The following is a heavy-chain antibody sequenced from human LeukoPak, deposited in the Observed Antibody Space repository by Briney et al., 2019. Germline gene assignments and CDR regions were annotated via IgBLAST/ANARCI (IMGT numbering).Heavy chain of an antibody. J-gene: IGHJ3*02. Sequence: PVKVSCKASGGTFSSYAISWVRQAPGQGLEWMGRIIPIFGTANYAQKFQGRVTITTDESTSTAYMELSSLRSEDTAVYYCARDIDDNDAFDIWGQGTMVTVSS. CDR3: ARDIDDNDAFDI. V-gene: IGHV1-69*05. D-gene: IGHD3-9*01. CDR1: GGTFSSYA. CDR2: IIPIFGTA.